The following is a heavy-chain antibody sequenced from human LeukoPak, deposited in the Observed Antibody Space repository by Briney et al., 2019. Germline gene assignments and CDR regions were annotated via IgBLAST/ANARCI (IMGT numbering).Heavy chain of an antibody. CDR2: IYNNGGT. D-gene: IGHD5-12*01. CDR1: GFTFSSYA. Sequence: GGALRLSCAASGFTFSSYAMSWVRQAPGEGLEWVSIIYNNGGTEYAGSVKGRFTISRDVSKDTLYLQMNNLRAEDTAVYYCARTYSYAFDPWGQGTLVTVSS. J-gene: IGHJ5*02. CDR3: ARTYSYAFDP. V-gene: IGHV3-66*01.